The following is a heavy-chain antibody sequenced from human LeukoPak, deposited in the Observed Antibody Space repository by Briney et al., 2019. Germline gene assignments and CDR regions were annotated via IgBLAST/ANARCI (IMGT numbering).Heavy chain of an antibody. CDR2: IYYSGST. CDR3: VYYDSSGSPLYYFDY. CDR1: GGSISSSSYY. D-gene: IGHD3-22*01. V-gene: IGHV4-39*01. Sequence: PSETLSLTCTVSGGSISSSSYYWGWIRQPPGKGLEWIGSIYYSGSTYYNPSLKSRVTISVDTSKNQFSLKLSSVTAADTAVYYCVYYDSSGSPLYYFDYWGQGTLVTVSS. J-gene: IGHJ4*02.